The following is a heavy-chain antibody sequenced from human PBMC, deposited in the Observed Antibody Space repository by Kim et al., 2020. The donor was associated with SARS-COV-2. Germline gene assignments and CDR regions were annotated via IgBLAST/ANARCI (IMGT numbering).Heavy chain of an antibody. J-gene: IGHJ6*02. CDR3: ASGRWLTPERSRYGMDV. CDR1: GFTGFSFSTYW. V-gene: IGHV3-74*01. CDR2: INSDGSTT. Sequence: GGSLRLSCAASGFTGFSFSTYWMHWVRQVPGKGLVWVSRINSDGSTTNHADPVKGRFTISRDNAKNTVYLQMNSLRAEDTAVYYCASGRWLTPERSRYGMDVWGQGTTVTVSS. D-gene: IGHD3-10*01.